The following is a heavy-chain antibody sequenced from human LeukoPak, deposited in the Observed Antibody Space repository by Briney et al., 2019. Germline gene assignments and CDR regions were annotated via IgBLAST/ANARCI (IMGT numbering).Heavy chain of an antibody. CDR1: GYTFTGYY. D-gene: IGHD1-26*01. V-gene: IGHV1-2*02. J-gene: IGHJ4*02. CDR2: INHNNGGT. Sequence: ASVKVSCKASGYTFTGYYIHWVRQAPGQGLEWMGWINHNNGGTNYAQKFQGRVTMTRDTSISTTYMEVSRLRSDDTAVYYCASLRTGGYSWGLSDWGQGTLVTVSS. CDR3: ASLRTGGYSWGLSD.